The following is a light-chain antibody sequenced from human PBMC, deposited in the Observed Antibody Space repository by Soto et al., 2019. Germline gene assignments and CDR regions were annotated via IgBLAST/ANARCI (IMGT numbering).Light chain of an antibody. J-gene: IGKJ2*01. CDR3: QQSYSTPT. V-gene: IGKV1-39*01. CDR1: QSIDIY. CDR2: GTS. Sequence: DIQMTQSPSSLSASVGDRVTITCRASQSIDIYVNWYQHKSGKAPNLLIYGTSSLQSGVPSRFSGSGSGTDFTLTISSLQPEDFATYYCQQSYSTPTFGQGTKLEIK.